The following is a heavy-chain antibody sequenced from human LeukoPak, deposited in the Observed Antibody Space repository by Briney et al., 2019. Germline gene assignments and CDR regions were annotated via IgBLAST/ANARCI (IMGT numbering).Heavy chain of an antibody. Sequence: PGGSLRLSCAASGFTFSSYSMNWVRQAPGKGLEWVSSISSSSSYIYYADSVKGRFTISRDNAKNSLYLQMNSLRAEDTAVYYCARDGVPYYYYYYGMDVWGQGTTVTVSS. CDR2: ISSSSSYI. D-gene: IGHD1-1*01. CDR1: GFTFSSYS. J-gene: IGHJ6*02. V-gene: IGHV3-21*01. CDR3: ARDGVPYYYYYYGMDV.